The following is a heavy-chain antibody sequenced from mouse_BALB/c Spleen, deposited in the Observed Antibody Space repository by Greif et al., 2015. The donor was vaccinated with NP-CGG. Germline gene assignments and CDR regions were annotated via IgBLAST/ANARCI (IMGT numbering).Heavy chain of an antibody. D-gene: IGHD2-14*01. CDR1: GYTFTSYY. CDR2: INPSNGGT. J-gene: IGHJ4*01. CDR3: TRGTHYAMDY. V-gene: IGHV1S81*02. Sequence: QVQLQQSGAELVKPGASVKLSCKASGYTFTSYYMYWVMQSPGQGLEWIGEINPSNGGTNFNEKFKSKATLTVDKSSSTAYMQLSSLAPEDSAVYYCTRGTHYAMDYWGQGTSVTVSS.